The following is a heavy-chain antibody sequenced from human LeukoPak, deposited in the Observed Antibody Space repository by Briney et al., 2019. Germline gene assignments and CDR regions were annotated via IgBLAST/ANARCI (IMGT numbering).Heavy chain of an antibody. CDR1: GFTFSSHW. D-gene: IGHD6-19*01. CDR3: TTQYSSGPPGY. CDR2: INKDGSEQ. J-gene: IGHJ4*02. Sequence: GGSLRLSCVGSGFTFSSHWMSWVRQAPGKGLEWVAIINKDGSEQYYADSVKGRFTISRDNAKNSVYLQMDSLRAEDTAVHYCTTQYSSGPPGYWGQGTLVTVSS. V-gene: IGHV3-7*05.